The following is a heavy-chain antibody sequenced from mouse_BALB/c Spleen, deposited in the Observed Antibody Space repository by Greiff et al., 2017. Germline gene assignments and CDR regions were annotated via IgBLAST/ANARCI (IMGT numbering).Heavy chain of an antibody. V-gene: IGHV1S81*02. Sequence: QVQLQQPGAELVKPGASVKLSCKASGYTFTSYYMYWVKQRPGQGLEWIGGINPSNGGTNFNEKFKSKATLTVDKSSSTAYMQLSSLTSEDSAVYYCTRRGTIYYAMDYWGQGTSDTVSS. CDR2: INPSNGGT. J-gene: IGHJ4*01. CDR1: GYTFTSYY. D-gene: IGHD2-14*01. CDR3: TRRGTIYYAMDY.